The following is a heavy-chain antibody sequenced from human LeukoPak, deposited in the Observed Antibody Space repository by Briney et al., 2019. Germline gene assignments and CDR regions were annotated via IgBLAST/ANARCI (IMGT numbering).Heavy chain of an antibody. CDR3: ARNLAARPFDY. CDR2: INPSGGST. CDR1: GYTFTSYY. D-gene: IGHD6-6*01. V-gene: IGHV1-46*01. Sequence: ASVKVSCKASGYTFTSYYMHWVRQAPGQGLEWMGIINPSGGSTSYAQKFQGRVTMTRDMSTSTVYMELSSLRSEDTAVYYCARNLAARPFDYWGQGTLVTVSS. J-gene: IGHJ4*02.